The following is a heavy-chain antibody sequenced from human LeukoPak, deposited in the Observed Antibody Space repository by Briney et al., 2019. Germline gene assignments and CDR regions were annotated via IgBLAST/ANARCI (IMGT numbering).Heavy chain of an antibody. CDR2: ISWNSGSI. J-gene: IGHJ4*02. Sequence: PGGSLRLSCAASGFTFDDYAMHWVRQAPGKGLEWVSGISWNSGSIGYADSVKGRFTISRDNAKNSLYLQMNSLRAEDTAVYYCARDISYGGSGSYHYWGQGTLVTVSS. V-gene: IGHV3-9*01. CDR1: GFTFDDYA. CDR3: ARDISYGGSGSYHY. D-gene: IGHD3-10*01.